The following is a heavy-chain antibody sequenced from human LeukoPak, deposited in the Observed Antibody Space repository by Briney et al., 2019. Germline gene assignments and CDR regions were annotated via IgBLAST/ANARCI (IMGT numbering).Heavy chain of an antibody. Sequence: ASVKVSCKASGYTFTSYDINWVRQATGQGLEWMGWMNPNSGNTGYAQKFQGRVTMTRNTSISTAYMELGSLRSEDTAVYYCARISSGYCSGGSCYPGYYYYYMDVWGKGTTVTVSS. V-gene: IGHV1-8*01. CDR2: MNPNSGNT. D-gene: IGHD2-15*01. J-gene: IGHJ6*03. CDR3: ARISSGYCSGGSCYPGYYYYYMDV. CDR1: GYTFTSYD.